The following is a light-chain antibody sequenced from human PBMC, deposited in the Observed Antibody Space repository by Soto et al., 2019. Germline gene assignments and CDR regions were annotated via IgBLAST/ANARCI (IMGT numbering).Light chain of an antibody. V-gene: IGLV2-14*01. CDR2: DVS. Sequence: QSALTQPASVSGSTGQSITISCTGTSSDVGGYNYVSWYQQHPGKAPKLMIYDVSNRRSGVSNRFSASTYGNTDSRTTAGRQADDEADYCFSSYTSSSSLVFGGGTKLTVL. J-gene: IGLJ2*01. CDR3: SSYTSSSSLV. CDR1: SSDVGGYNY.